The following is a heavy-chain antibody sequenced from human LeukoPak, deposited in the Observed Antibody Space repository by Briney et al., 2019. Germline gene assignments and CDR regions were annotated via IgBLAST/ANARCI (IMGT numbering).Heavy chain of an antibody. CDR2: ISSSSSTI. V-gene: IGHV3-48*04. CDR1: GFTFSSYR. CDR3: ARDQSCYSSGCGYFDY. Sequence: QPGGSLRLSCAASGFTFSSYRMIWVRQTPGKGLEWVSSISSSSSTINYADSMRGRFTISRDNAKNSLYLQMNSLRAEDTAVYYCARDQSCYSSGCGYFDYWGQGTLVTVSS. J-gene: IGHJ4*02. D-gene: IGHD6-19*01.